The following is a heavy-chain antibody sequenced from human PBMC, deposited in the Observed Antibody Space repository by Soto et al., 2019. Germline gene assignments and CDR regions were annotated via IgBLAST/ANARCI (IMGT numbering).Heavy chain of an antibody. Sequence: EVQLLESGGGLVQPGGSLRLSCAASGFTFSNYAMTWVRQAPGKGLEWVSVITGSGGGTYFVDSVKGRFTISRDNSKNTLYQQMNSLTGEATAVYYCEIRPPTAAGFDYWGQGTLVTVSA. CDR2: ITGSGGGT. CDR3: EIRPPTAAGFDY. J-gene: IGHJ4*02. CDR1: GFTFSNYA. D-gene: IGHD6-13*01. V-gene: IGHV3-23*01.